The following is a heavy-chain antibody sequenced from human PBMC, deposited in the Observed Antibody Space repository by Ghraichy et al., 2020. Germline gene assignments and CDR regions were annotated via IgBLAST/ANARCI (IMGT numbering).Heavy chain of an antibody. D-gene: IGHD2-21*01. J-gene: IGHJ4*02. CDR3: ARDRRDCYGDTCWPHYFVY. CDR2: ISSSSSYI. CDR1: GFRFPSYS. Sequence: GGSLRLSCVGSGFRFPSYSMNWVRLAPGKGLEWISSISSSSSYIYYAESVRGRFTISRDNAKNSLFLQMDSLRAEDTATYFCARDRRDCYGDTCWPHYFVYWSQGISVTVSS. V-gene: IGHV3-21*01.